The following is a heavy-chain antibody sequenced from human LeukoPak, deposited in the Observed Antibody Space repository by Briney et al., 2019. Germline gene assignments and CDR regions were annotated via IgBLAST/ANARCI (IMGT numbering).Heavy chain of an antibody. CDR2: INPNSGGT. D-gene: IGHD4-17*01. V-gene: IGHV1-2*02. Sequence: ASVKVSCKASGYTFTGYYMHWVRQAPGQGLEWMGWINPNSGGTIYAQKFQGRVTMTRDTSISTAYMELSRLRSDDTAVYYCARDLKTVTLNWFDPWGQGTLVTVSS. CDR3: ARDLKTVTLNWFDP. CDR1: GYTFTGYY. J-gene: IGHJ5*02.